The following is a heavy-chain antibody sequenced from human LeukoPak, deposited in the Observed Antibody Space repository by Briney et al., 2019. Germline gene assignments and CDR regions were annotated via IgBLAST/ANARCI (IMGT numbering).Heavy chain of an antibody. D-gene: IGHD3-3*01. V-gene: IGHV4-59*01. J-gene: IGHJ4*02. Sequence: SSETLSLTCTVSGVSISSYYWSWIRQPPGKELEWIGYIYYSGSTNYNPALKSRLTISVDTSKNQFSLKLSSVTAADTAMYYCARLTYDFWSGYYHYYFDFWGQETLVTVSS. CDR1: GVSISSYY. CDR3: ARLTYDFWSGYYHYYFDF. CDR2: IYYSGST.